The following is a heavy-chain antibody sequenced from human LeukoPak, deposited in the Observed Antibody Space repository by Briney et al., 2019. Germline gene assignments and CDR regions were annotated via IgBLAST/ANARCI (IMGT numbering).Heavy chain of an antibody. CDR1: GFTFSSYG. CDR3: AKQPRSYTGSYYFEY. Sequence: GGSLRLSCAASGFTFSSYGMHWVRQAPGKGLEWVSVISGSGGSTYYADSVKGRFAISRDNSKNTLYLQMNSLRAEDTAVYYCAKQPRSYTGSYYFEYWGQGTPVTVSS. V-gene: IGHV3-23*01. D-gene: IGHD5-12*01. J-gene: IGHJ4*02. CDR2: ISGSGGST.